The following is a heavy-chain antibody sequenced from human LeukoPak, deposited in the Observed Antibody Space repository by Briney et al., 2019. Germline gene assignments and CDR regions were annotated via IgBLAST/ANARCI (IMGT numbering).Heavy chain of an antibody. CDR2: IYYSGST. CDR1: GRSISSYY. CDR3: ARQTSAIWLGEFDNWFDP. D-gene: IGHD3-10*01. J-gene: IGHJ5*02. Sequence: SETLSLTCTVSGRSISSYYWSWIRQPPGKGLEWIGYIYYSGSTNYNPSLKSRVTISVDTSKNQFSLKLGSVTAADTAVYYCARQTSAIWLGEFDNWFDPWGQGTLVTVSS. V-gene: IGHV4-59*08.